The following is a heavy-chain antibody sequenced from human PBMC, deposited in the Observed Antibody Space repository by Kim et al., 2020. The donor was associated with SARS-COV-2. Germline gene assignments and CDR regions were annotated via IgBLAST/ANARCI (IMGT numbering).Heavy chain of an antibody. CDR2: IYYSGST. D-gene: IGHD3-10*01. Sequence: SETLSLTCTVSGGSISSYYWSWIRQPPGKGLEWIGYIYYSGSTNYNPSLKSRVTISVDTSKNQFSLKLSSVTAADTAVYYCARDQRSEWFGELRLFHYYGMDVWGQGTTVTVSS. V-gene: IGHV4-59*13. J-gene: IGHJ6*02. CDR3: ARDQRSEWFGELRLFHYYGMDV. CDR1: GGSISSYY.